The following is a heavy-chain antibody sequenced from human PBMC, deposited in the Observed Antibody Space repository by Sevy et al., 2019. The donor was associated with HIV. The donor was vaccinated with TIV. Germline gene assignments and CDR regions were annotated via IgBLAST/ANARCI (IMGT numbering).Heavy chain of an antibody. CDR3: ARDGTSGLNF. CDR1: GYTFTGYF. D-gene: IGHD2-8*02. V-gene: IGHV1-46*01. J-gene: IGHJ4*02. CDR2: INPSGGST. Sequence: ASVKVSCKTSGYTFTGYFMHWVRQAPGQGLEWMGVINPSGGSTTFAQRFQGRVTMTRDTSTRTVYMEVRSLRSEDTAVYYCARDGTSGLNFWGQRTLVTVSS.